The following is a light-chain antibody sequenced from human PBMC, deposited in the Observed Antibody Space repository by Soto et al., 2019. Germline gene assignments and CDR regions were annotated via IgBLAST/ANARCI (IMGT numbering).Light chain of an antibody. CDR2: KAS. V-gene: IGKV1-5*03. CDR1: QTISSW. Sequence: DIKMNQSPSTLSGSVGDRVTITCRASQTISSWLAWYQQKPGKAPKLLIYKASTLKSGVPSRFSGSGSGTEFTLTISSLQPDDFATYYCQHYNSYSEAFGQGTKVDIK. CDR3: QHYNSYSEA. J-gene: IGKJ1*01.